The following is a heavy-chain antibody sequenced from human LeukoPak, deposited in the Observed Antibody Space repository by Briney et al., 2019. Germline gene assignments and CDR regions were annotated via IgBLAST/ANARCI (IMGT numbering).Heavy chain of an antibody. D-gene: IGHD5-12*01. CDR2: ISGFNGHT. J-gene: IGHJ6*03. V-gene: IGHV1-18*04. CDR3: ARAWLRRKYYYYMDV. CDR1: GNTFSNYG. Sequence: GASVKVSCKASGNTFSNYGMSWVRQAPGHGLEWMGWISGFNGHTKYSQKSQGRVTMTTDTSTSTAYMEVRSLRSDDTAVYYCARAWLRRKYYYYMDVWGKGTTVTVSS.